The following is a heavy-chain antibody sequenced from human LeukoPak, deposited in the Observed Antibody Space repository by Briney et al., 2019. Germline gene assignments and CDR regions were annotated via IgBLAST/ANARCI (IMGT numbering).Heavy chain of an antibody. CDR1: GSSFSSYS. CDR2: ISPSSSYK. CDR3: RCYDSSGYFTD. V-gene: IGHV3-21*01. J-gene: IGHJ4*02. D-gene: IGHD3-22*01. Sequence: GGSLRLSCAASGSSFSSYSMNWVRQAPGKGLEWVSSISPSSSYKYYAESVKGRFTVSRDNAKNSLYLQMNSLRAEDTAVYYCRCYDSSGYFTDWGQGTLVTVSS.